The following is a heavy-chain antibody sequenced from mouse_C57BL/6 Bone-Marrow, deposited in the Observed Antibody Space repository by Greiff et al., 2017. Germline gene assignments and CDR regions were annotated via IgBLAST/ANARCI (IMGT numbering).Heavy chain of an antibody. J-gene: IGHJ3*01. CDR3: ARSGYYGSSYVGFAY. V-gene: IGHV7-3*01. CDR1: GFTFTDYY. D-gene: IGHD1-1*01. Sequence: EVMLVESGGGLVQPGGSLSLSCAASGFTFTDYYMSWVRQPPGKALEWLGFIRNKANGYTTEYSASVKGRFTISRVNSQSILYLQMNALRAEDSATYYCARSGYYGSSYVGFAYWGQGTLVTVSA. CDR2: IRNKANGYTT.